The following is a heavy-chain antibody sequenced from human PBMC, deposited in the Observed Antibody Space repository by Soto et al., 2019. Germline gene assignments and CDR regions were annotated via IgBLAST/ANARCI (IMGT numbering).Heavy chain of an antibody. CDR3: ARAGGYSYGYRYYFDY. J-gene: IGHJ4*02. V-gene: IGHV3-30-3*01. CDR2: ISYDGSNK. Sequence: LRLSCAASGFTFSSYAMHWVRQAPGKGLEWVAVISYDGSNKYYADSVKGRFTISRDNSKNTLYLQVNSLRAEDTAVYYCARAGGYSYGYRYYFDYWGQGTLVTVSS. CDR1: GFTFSSYA. D-gene: IGHD5-18*01.